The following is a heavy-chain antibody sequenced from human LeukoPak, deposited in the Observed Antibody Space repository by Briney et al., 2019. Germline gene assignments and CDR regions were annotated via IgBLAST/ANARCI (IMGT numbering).Heavy chain of an antibody. CDR1: GYTFTGYY. J-gene: IGHJ5*02. CDR2: INPSGGST. D-gene: IGHD6-19*01. Sequence: GASVKVSCKASGYTFTGYYMHWVRQAPGQGLEWMGIINPSGGSTSYAQKFQGRVTMTRDTSTSTVYMELSSLRSEDTAVYYCARLAVAGKGWFDPWGQGTLVTVSS. CDR3: ARLAVAGKGWFDP. V-gene: IGHV1-46*01.